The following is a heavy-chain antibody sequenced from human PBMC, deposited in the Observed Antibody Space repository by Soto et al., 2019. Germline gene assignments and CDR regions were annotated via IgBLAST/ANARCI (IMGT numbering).Heavy chain of an antibody. J-gene: IGHJ4*02. D-gene: IGHD6-19*01. V-gene: IGHV3-30*18. CDR1: GFTFSSYG. CDR3: AKLALAVAQAS. CDR2: ISYDGSNK. Sequence: PGGSLRLSCGASGFTFSSYGMHWVRQAPGKGLEWVAVISYDGSNKYYADSVKGRFTISRDNSKNTLYLQMNSLRAEDTAVYYCAKLALAVAQASWGQGTLVTVSS.